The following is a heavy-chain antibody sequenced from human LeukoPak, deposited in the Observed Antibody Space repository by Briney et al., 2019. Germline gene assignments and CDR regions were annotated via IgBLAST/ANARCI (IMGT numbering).Heavy chain of an antibody. D-gene: IGHD3-3*01. CDR2: ISGSGGST. CDR3: AKDITIFGVVTGP. Sequence: PGGSLRLSCAASGFTVSSNYMSWVRQAPGKGLEWVSAISGSGGSTYYADSVKGRFTISRDNSKNTLYLQMNSLRAEDTAVYYCAKDITIFGVVTGPWGQGTLVTVSS. J-gene: IGHJ5*02. V-gene: IGHV3-23*01. CDR1: GFTVSSNY.